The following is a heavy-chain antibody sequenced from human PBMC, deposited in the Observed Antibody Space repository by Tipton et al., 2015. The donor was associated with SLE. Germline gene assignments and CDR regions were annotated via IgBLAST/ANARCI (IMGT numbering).Heavy chain of an antibody. CDR1: GGSISSGYY. D-gene: IGHD3-22*01. CDR3: ARDHGGEYYYDSSGSPSAFDI. Sequence: TLSLTCTVSGGSISSGYYWGWIRQPPGKGLEWIGSIYHSGRTYYNPSLKSRVTISVDTSKNQFSLKLSSVTAADTAVYYCARDHGGEYYYDSSGSPSAFDIWGQGTMVTVSS. J-gene: IGHJ3*02. V-gene: IGHV4-38-2*02. CDR2: IYHSGRT.